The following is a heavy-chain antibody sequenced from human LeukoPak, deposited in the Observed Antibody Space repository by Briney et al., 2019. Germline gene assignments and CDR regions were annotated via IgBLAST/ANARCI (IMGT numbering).Heavy chain of an antibody. Sequence: PGGSLRLSCAASGFTFSSYAMSWVRQAPGKGLEWVSAIRGSGGSTYYADSVKGRFTISRDNSKNTLYLQMNSLRAEDTAVYYCAKGRRDCTNGVCSIGYYFDYWGQGTLVTVSS. V-gene: IGHV3-23*01. CDR1: GFTFSSYA. CDR2: IRGSGGST. D-gene: IGHD2-8*01. J-gene: IGHJ4*02. CDR3: AKGRRDCTNGVCSIGYYFDY.